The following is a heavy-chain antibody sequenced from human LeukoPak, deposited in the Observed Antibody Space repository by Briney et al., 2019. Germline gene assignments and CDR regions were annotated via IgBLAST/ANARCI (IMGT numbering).Heavy chain of an antibody. Sequence: GGSLRLSCAASGFTFSSYAMSWVRQAPGKGLEWVANIKQDGSEKYYVDSVKGRFTISRDNAKNSLYLQMNSLRAEDTAVYYCASGQQLGYWGQGTLVTVSS. CDR2: IKQDGSEK. CDR3: ASGQQLGY. J-gene: IGHJ4*02. CDR1: GFTFSSYA. D-gene: IGHD6-6*01. V-gene: IGHV3-7*01.